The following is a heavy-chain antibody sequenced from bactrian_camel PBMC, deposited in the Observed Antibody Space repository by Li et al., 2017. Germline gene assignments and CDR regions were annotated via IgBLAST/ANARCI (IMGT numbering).Heavy chain of an antibody. Sequence: VQLVESGGGSVQAGGSLRLSCAASGYTRVAMCFGWFRQAPGKEREGLASIYTDGTSTYYVDSVKDRFTISRDTVKNMVFLEMNSLKPEDTVMYYCATTDRSVDYCTSGHFGTYNYYGQGTQVTVS. CDR3: ATTDRSVDYCTSGHFGTYNY. CDR1: GYTRVAMC. J-gene: IGHJ4*01. CDR2: IYTDGTST. V-gene: IGHV3S31*01. D-gene: IGHD7*01.